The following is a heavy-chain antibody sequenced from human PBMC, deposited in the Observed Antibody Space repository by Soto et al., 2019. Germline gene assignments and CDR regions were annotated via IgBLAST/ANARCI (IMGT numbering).Heavy chain of an antibody. D-gene: IGHD4-17*01. J-gene: IGHJ5*02. CDR2: INHSGST. V-gene: IGHV4-34*01. CDR3: ARGLNRSRSYGS. CDR1: GGSFSGYY. Sequence: QVQLQQWGAGLLKPSETLSLTCAVYGGSFSGYYWSWIRQPPGKGLEWIAEINHSGSTNYNPSLNSRVSISVHTSKHQFSLKLSSVTAADTAVYYCARGLNRSRSYGSWGQGTLVTVSS.